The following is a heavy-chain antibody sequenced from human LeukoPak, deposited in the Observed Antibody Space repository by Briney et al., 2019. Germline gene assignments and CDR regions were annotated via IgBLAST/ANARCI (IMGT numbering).Heavy chain of an antibody. Sequence: GGSLRLSCAASGFTFSSYAMRWVRQAPGRGLVGVSAISGSGGSTYYADSVKGRFTISRDNSKNTLYLQMNSLRAEDTAVYYCATLKGGIAAAGTIGYFDYWGQGTLVTVSS. CDR3: ATLKGGIAAAGTIGYFDY. CDR1: GFTFSSYA. J-gene: IGHJ4*02. CDR2: ISGSGGST. V-gene: IGHV3-23*01. D-gene: IGHD6-13*01.